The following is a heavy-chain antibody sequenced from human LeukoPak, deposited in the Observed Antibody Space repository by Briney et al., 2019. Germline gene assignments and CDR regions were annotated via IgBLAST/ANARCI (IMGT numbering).Heavy chain of an antibody. Sequence: ASVKVSCKASGYTFSSSGISWVRPAPGQGLEWMGWISPYNDDTRYEQTLQGRVTMTTDTSTSTVYMELRSLRSDDTAVYYCARSGSGYNPIDFWGQGTRVTVSS. J-gene: IGHJ4*02. CDR2: ISPYNDDT. CDR3: ARSGSGYNPIDF. CDR1: GYTFSSSG. V-gene: IGHV1-18*01. D-gene: IGHD5-12*01.